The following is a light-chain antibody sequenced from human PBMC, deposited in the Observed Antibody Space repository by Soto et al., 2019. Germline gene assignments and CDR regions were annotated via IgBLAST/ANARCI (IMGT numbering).Light chain of an antibody. CDR2: EVS. J-gene: IGLJ1*01. CDR3: SSYTSSSTLL. V-gene: IGLV2-14*01. CDR1: SSDVGGYNY. Sequence: QSALTQPASVSGSPGQSITISCTGTSSDVGGYNYVSWYQQHPGKAPKLMIYEVSNRPSGVSNRFSGSKSGNTASLTISGLQAEEEADYYCSSYTSSSTLLFGPGTKVTVL.